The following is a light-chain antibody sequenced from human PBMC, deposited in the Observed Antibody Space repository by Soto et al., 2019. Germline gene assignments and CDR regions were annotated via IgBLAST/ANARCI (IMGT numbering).Light chain of an antibody. J-gene: IGKJ1*01. V-gene: IGKV3-20*01. Sequence: EIVLTQSPASLSVSPGERATLSCRASQSISTFLAWYQHKPGQAPRLLIYGASTRATGKTDRFSGSGSGTAFTLTISRLEPEDSAVYYCQYGTSPTWTFGQGTKVDIK. CDR1: QSISTF. CDR3: QYGTSPTWT. CDR2: GAS.